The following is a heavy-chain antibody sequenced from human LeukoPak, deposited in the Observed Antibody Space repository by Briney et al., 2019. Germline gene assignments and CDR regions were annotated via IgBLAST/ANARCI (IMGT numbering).Heavy chain of an antibody. CDR1: GFTFSSYA. CDR2: ISYDGSNK. Sequence: PGRSLRLSCAASGFTFSSYALHWVRQAPGKGLEWVAVISYDGSNKYYADSVRGRFTISRDDSKNTLYLQMNSLRAEDTTVYYCARGYCSGGGCYLDCWGQGTPVTVSS. J-gene: IGHJ4*02. CDR3: ARGYCSGGGCYLDC. D-gene: IGHD2-15*01. V-gene: IGHV3-30-3*01.